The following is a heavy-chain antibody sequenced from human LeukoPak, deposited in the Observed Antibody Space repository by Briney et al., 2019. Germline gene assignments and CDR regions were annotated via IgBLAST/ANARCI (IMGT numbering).Heavy chain of an antibody. CDR3: AREHYCSSTSCYLIDY. CDR1: GGTFSSYA. CDR2: IIPIFGTA. D-gene: IGHD2-2*01. J-gene: IGHJ4*02. V-gene: IGHV1-69*13. Sequence: SVKVSCKASGGTFSSYAISWVRQAPGQGLEWMGGIIPIFGTANYAQKFQGRVTITADESTSTAYMELSSLRSDDTAVYYCAREHYCSSTSCYLIDYWGQGTLVTVSS.